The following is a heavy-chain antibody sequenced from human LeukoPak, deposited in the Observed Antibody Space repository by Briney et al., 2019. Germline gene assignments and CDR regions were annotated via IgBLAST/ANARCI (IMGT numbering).Heavy chain of an antibody. CDR3: SREGTTAPAGTAQDY. CDR2: VRGKPHSSAT. V-gene: IGHV3-73*01. D-gene: IGHD4-11*01. Sequence: GGSLRLSCIASGFGFSASAIHWVRQASGRGLEWVGRVRGKPHSSATSYGASVQGRFTISRDNSKNTAYLQMNSLKIEDTAVYYCSREGTTAPAGTAQDYWGQGTLVIVPS. CDR1: GFGFSASA. J-gene: IGHJ4*02.